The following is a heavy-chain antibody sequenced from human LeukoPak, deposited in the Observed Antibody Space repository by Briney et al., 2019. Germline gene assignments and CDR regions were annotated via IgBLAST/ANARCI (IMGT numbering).Heavy chain of an antibody. CDR3: AKGDGEFAH. CDR1: GFTFSSYA. Sequence: GGSLRLSCAASGFTFSSYAMHWVRQAPGKGLEWVAVISYDGSNKYYADSVKGRFTISRDNSKNTLYLQMNSLRASDTAVYYCAKGDGEFAHWGQGTLVTVSS. CDR2: ISYDGSNK. V-gene: IGHV3-30*04. D-gene: IGHD3-10*01. J-gene: IGHJ4*02.